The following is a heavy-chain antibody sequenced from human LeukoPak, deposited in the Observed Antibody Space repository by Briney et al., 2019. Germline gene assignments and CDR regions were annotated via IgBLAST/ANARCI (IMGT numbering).Heavy chain of an antibody. Sequence: GGSLRLSCEGSGFTFSSYWMSWVRQAPGKGLESVANIKYDGSEKYYVDSVKGRFTLSRDNAKNSLYLQMNSLRAEDTAVYYCARYSRPSGFDFDYWGQGTLVTVSS. V-gene: IGHV3-7*03. D-gene: IGHD6-6*01. CDR3: ARYSRPSGFDFDY. J-gene: IGHJ4*02. CDR2: IKYDGSEK. CDR1: GFTFSSYW.